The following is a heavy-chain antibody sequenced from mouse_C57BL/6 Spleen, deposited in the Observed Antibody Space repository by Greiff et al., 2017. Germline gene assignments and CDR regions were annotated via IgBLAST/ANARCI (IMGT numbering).Heavy chain of an antibody. J-gene: IGHJ4*01. Sequence: VQLVESGAELVKPGASVKISCKASGYAFSSYWMNWVKQRPGKGLEWIGQIYPGDGDTNYNGKFKGKATLTADKSSSTAYMQLSSLTSEDSAVYFCARKGNYYSNYSAMDYWGQGTSGTVSS. D-gene: IGHD2-5*01. CDR2: IYPGDGDT. V-gene: IGHV1-80*01. CDR1: GYAFSSYW. CDR3: ARKGNYYSNYSAMDY.